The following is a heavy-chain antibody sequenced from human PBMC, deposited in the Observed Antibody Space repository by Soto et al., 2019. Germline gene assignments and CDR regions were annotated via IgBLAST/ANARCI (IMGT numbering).Heavy chain of an antibody. CDR3: ARPYDSSDYYGGGMDV. Sequence: QVQLVQSGAEVKKPGSSVKVSCKASGGTFNNNAISWVRQAPGQGLEWMGGIIPILGTANYAQKFRSRVTITADESTSTGYMDLSSLRSEDTAVYYCARPYDSSDYYGGGMDVWGQGTTVTVSS. J-gene: IGHJ6*02. CDR2: IIPILGTA. D-gene: IGHD3-22*01. V-gene: IGHV1-69*01. CDR1: GGTFNNNA.